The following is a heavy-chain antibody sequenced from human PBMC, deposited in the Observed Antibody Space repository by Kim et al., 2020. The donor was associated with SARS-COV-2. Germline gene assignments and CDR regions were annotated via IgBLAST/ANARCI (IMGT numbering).Heavy chain of an antibody. J-gene: IGHJ6*02. CDR2: ITSSSSYI. CDR1: GFTFSTYS. CDR3: ARDWGSYYYGSGSYWVNGMYV. Sequence: GGSLRLSCAASGFTFSTYSMNWVRQAPGKGLEWVSSITSSSSYIRYADSLKGRFTLSRDNAKNSLYLQMNSLRVEDTAVYYCARDWGSYYYGSGSYWVNGMYVWGQGPTVTVSS. V-gene: IGHV3-21*01. D-gene: IGHD3-10*01.